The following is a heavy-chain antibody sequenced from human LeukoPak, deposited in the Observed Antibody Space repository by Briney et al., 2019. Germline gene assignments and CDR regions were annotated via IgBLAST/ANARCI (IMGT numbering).Heavy chain of an antibody. J-gene: IGHJ4*02. CDR2: IRYDGSNK. CDR1: GFTFSSYG. CDR3: AKEGYCSSTSCYTSACGY. V-gene: IGHV3-30*02. D-gene: IGHD2-2*02. Sequence: GGSLRLSCAASGFTFSSYGMHWVRQAPGRGLEWVAFIRYDGSNKYYADSVKGRFTISRDNSKNTLYLQMNSLRVEDTAVYYCAKEGYCSSTSCYTSACGYWGQGTLVTVSS.